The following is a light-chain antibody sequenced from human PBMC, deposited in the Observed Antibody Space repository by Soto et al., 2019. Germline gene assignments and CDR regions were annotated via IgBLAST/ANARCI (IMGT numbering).Light chain of an antibody. CDR1: QSVSNNA. CDR3: QQYGSSPRT. V-gene: IGKV3-20*01. Sequence: EIVLTQSPGTLSLSPGERATLSCRASQSVSNNALAWYQQKPGQAPRLLIYGASNRATGIPDVFSGSGSGTDFTLTISRLEAEDFAVYYCQQYGSSPRTFGQGTKVEIK. J-gene: IGKJ1*01. CDR2: GAS.